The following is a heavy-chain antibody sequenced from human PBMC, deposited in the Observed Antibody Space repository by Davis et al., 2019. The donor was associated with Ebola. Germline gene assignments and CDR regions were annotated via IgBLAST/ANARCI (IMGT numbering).Heavy chain of an antibody. Sequence: PGGSLRLSCAVSGFTFSTYWMNWVRQAPGKGLEWVACIKTDGSDKYYVDSVKGRFTISRDNANNFLYLQMNSLRAEDTAVYYCARGFLEDKSAYRPFDWWGQGTLVTVSS. CDR3: ARGFLEDKSAYRPFDW. J-gene: IGHJ4*02. V-gene: IGHV3-7*01. D-gene: IGHD3-3*01. CDR1: GFTFSTYW. CDR2: IKTDGSDK.